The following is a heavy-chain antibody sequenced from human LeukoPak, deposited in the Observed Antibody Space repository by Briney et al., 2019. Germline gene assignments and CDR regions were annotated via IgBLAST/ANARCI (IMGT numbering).Heavy chain of an antibody. Sequence: GESLKIPCKGSGYSFTTYWIGWVRQMPGKGLGWMGIIYPGDSDSRYSPSFQAQVTISADKSIRTAYLQWSSLEASDTAMYYCARLDCSTTSCRFDPWGQGTLVTVSS. D-gene: IGHD2-2*01. CDR1: GYSFTTYW. V-gene: IGHV5-51*01. CDR3: ARLDCSTTSCRFDP. J-gene: IGHJ5*02. CDR2: IYPGDSDS.